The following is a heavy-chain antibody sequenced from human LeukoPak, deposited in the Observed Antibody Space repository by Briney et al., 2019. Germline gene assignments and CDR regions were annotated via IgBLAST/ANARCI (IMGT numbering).Heavy chain of an antibody. D-gene: IGHD3-22*01. J-gene: IGHJ6*02. CDR3: ARVGVPDYYDSSGLTPNYYGMDV. CDR2: IIPTFGTA. Sequence: ASVKVSCKASGGTFSSYAISWVRQAPGQGLEWMGGIIPTFGTANYAQKFQGRVTITADESTSTAYMELSSLRSEDTAVYYCARVGVPDYYDSSGLTPNYYGMDVWGQGTTVTVSS. CDR1: GGTFSSYA. V-gene: IGHV1-69*13.